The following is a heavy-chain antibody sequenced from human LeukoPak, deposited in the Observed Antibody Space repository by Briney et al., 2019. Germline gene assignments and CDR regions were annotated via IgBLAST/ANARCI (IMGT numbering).Heavy chain of an antibody. D-gene: IGHD3-22*01. CDR3: ARDPPLDSSDFDS. Sequence: ASVKVSCKASGYTFTSYYMHWVRQAPGQGLEWMGIFNPTGASTSYAQKFQGRVTMTRDMSTTTVYMELSSLTSEDTAVYYCARDPPLDSSDFDSWGQGTLVTVSS. V-gene: IGHV1-46*01. J-gene: IGHJ4*02. CDR2: FNPTGAST. CDR1: GYTFTSYY.